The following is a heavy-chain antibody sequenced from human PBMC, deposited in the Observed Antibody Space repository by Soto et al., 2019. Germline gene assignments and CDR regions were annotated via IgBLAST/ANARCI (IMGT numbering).Heavy chain of an antibody. CDR3: AREEVGTIGY. CDR2: INGDGSST. V-gene: IGHV3-74*01. CDR1: GFTFSWFW. D-gene: IGHD1-26*01. Sequence: GSLRLSCAASGFTFSWFWMHWVRQAPGKGLVWVSRINGDGSSTTYADSVKGRFTISRDSAKNTLYLQMNSLRAEDTAVYYCAREEVGTIGYWGQGTMVTVSS. J-gene: IGHJ4*02.